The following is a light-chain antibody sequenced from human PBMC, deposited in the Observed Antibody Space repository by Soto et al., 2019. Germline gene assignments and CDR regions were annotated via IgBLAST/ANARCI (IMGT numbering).Light chain of an antibody. J-gene: IGKJ1*01. V-gene: IGKV1-39*01. CDR2: AAS. CDR1: QSISNY. Sequence: DIQMTQSPSSLSASEGDRVTITCRASQSISNYLNWYQQKPGKAPNLLIYAASSLQGGVPSRFSASGSGTDFTLTISSLQPEDFATYYCQQSYSTPRTFGQGTQVEIK. CDR3: QQSYSTPRT.